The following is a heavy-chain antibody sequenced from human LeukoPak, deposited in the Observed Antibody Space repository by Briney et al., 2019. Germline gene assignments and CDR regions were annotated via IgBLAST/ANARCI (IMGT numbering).Heavy chain of an antibody. CDR1: GFTFSDHY. V-gene: IGHV4-34*01. Sequence: GSLRLSCAASGFTFSDHYMDWVRQAPGKGLEWIGEINHSGSTNYNPSLKSRVTISVDTSKNQFSLKLSSVTAADTAVYYCARSRESPSWYYYNIPRRPVSHYDYWGQGTLVTVSS. CDR2: INHSGST. D-gene: IGHD2/OR15-2a*01. CDR3: ARSRESPSWYYYNIPRRPVSHYDY. J-gene: IGHJ4*02.